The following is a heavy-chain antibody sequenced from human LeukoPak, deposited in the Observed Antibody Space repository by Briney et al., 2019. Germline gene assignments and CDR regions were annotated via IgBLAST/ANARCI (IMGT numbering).Heavy chain of an antibody. D-gene: IGHD1-1*01. CDR1: GASIRSSNYF. CDR3: ARRQGTTLNFDY. Sequence: SGTLSLTCTVSGASIRSSNYFWGWIRQPPGKGLEWIGGINHSGSTNYNPSLKSRVTISVDTSKNQFSLKLSSVTAADTAVYYCARRQGTTLNFDYWGQGTLVTVSS. J-gene: IGHJ4*02. CDR2: INHSGST. V-gene: IGHV4-39*07.